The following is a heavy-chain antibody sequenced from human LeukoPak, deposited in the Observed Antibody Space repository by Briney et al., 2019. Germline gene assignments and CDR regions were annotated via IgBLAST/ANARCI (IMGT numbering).Heavy chain of an antibody. CDR1: GGSISSSSYY. D-gene: IGHD3-3*01. CDR2: INHSGST. CDR3: ARASYYDFWSGYYTVYNWFDP. J-gene: IGHJ5*02. Sequence: SETLSLTCSVSGGSISSSSYYWSWIRQPPGKGLEWIGEINHSGSTNYNPSLKSRVTISVDTSKNQFSLKLSSVTAADTAVYYCARASYYDFWSGYYTVYNWFDPWGQGTLVTVSS. V-gene: IGHV4-39*07.